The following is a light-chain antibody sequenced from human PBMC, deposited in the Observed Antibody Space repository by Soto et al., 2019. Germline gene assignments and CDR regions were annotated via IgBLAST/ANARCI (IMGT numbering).Light chain of an antibody. CDR1: SSNIGAGYE. CDR2: ENN. CDR3: QSYDSSLSGYV. J-gene: IGLJ1*01. V-gene: IGLV1-40*01. Sequence: QSVLTQPPSVSEAPGQRVTISCTGSSSNIGAGYEAHWYQQVPGTAPKLLIYENNNRPPGVPDRFSSSKSGTSASLAITGLQAEDEAEYYCQSYDSSLSGYVFGTGTKLTVL.